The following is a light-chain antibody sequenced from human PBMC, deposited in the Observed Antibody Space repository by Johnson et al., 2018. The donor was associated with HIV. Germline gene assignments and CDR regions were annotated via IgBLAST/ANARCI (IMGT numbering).Light chain of an antibody. CDR1: SSNIGNNY. CDR3: GTWDTSRSAHV. Sequence: QSVLTQPPSVSAAPGQKVTISCSGSSSNIGNNYVSWYQQLPGTAPKLLIYDNNKRPSGIPDRFSGSKSGTSATLGLTGLQTGDEADYYCGTWDTSRSAHVFGTGTKVTVL. V-gene: IGLV1-51*01. CDR2: DNN. J-gene: IGLJ1*01.